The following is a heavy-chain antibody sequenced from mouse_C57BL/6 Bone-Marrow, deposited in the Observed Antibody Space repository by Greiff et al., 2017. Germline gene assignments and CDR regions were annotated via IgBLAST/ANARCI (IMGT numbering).Heavy chain of an antibody. CDR2: IYPIDGST. Sequence: QVQLQQSGPELVKPGASVKLSCKASGYTFTSYDINWVKQRPGPGLEWIGWIYPIDGSTKYNEKFKGKATLAVDTSSSTAYMEFHSLTSVDSAVYCGARCWLLRGGTFFAYGGQGTLVTVSA. D-gene: IGHD2-3*01. CDR3: ARCWLLRGGTFFAY. J-gene: IGHJ3*01. V-gene: IGHV1-85*01. CDR1: GYTFTSYD.